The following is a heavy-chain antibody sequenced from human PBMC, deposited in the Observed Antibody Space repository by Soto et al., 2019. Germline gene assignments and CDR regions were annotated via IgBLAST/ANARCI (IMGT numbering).Heavy chain of an antibody. CDR2: IHPDRGGT. Sequence: QVKLVQSGAEVKKPGASVRVSCKASGYTFTGYYLHWVRQAPGQGPEYMGWIHPDRGGTDYAQRFQGRVTMTRDTSIRTAFMELSSLKLDDTAVYYCARDQWFGESSSGAIDYWGQGTLVTVSS. CDR1: GYTFTGYY. J-gene: IGHJ4*02. D-gene: IGHD3-10*01. CDR3: ARDQWFGESSSGAIDY. V-gene: IGHV1-2*02.